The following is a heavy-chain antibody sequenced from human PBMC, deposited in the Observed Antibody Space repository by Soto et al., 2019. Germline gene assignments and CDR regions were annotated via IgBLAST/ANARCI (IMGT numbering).Heavy chain of an antibody. D-gene: IGHD3-10*01. J-gene: IGHJ3*02. V-gene: IGHV3-20*04. Sequence: PGGSLRLSCVVSGFTFSDYAMSWVRQAPGKGLKWVSGISWSGGSTYYADSVKGRFTISRDNAKNSLYLQMNSLRAEDTALYYCASGITMVRGVILDAFDIWGQGTMVTVSS. CDR1: GFTFSDYA. CDR3: ASGITMVRGVILDAFDI. CDR2: ISWSGGST.